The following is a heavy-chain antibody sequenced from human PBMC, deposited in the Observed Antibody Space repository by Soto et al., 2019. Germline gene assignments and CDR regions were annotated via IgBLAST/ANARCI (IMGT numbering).Heavy chain of an antibody. V-gene: IGHV1-18*04. CDR3: AGASHSENNYELAY. CDR1: GYTFTNYG. J-gene: IGHJ4*02. CDR2: ISPHNGYT. D-gene: IGHD3-16*01. Sequence: QVQLVQSGAEVKKPGASVKVSCKTSGYTFTNYGLNRVRQAPGQGLEWMGWISPHNGYTTYAERLQGRVTMTTDTSTNIAYLELSSLTSDDTAVFYCAGASHSENNYELAYWGQGTLVTVSS.